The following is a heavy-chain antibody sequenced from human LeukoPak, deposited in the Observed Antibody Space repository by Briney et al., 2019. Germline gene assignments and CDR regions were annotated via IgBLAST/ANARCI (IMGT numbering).Heavy chain of an antibody. Sequence: PGGSLRLSCAASGFTISNYWMNWVRQAPGEGLEWVANINQDGTVEHYVDSVKGRFTISRDNAKNSLYLQMNTLRAEDTAVHYCARDCCASGSLDYWGQGALVTVSS. CDR3: ARDCCASGSLDY. D-gene: IGHD3-10*01. V-gene: IGHV3-7*04. J-gene: IGHJ4*02. CDR1: GFTISNYW. CDR2: INQDGTVE.